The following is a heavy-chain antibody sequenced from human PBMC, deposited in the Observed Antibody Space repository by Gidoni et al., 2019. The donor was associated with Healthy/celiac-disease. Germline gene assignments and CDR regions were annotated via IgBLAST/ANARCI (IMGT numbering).Heavy chain of an antibody. V-gene: IGHV1-18*01. J-gene: IGHJ4*02. Sequence: QFQLVQSGAEVKKPGASVKVSCKASGYTFTSYGISWVRQAPGQGLEWMGWISAYNGNTNYAQKLQGRVTMTTDTSTSTAYMELRSLRSDDTAVYYCARLVLWFGELPPGYFDYWGQGTLVTVSS. CDR3: ARLVLWFGELPPGYFDY. CDR2: ISAYNGNT. CDR1: GYTFTSYG. D-gene: IGHD3-10*01.